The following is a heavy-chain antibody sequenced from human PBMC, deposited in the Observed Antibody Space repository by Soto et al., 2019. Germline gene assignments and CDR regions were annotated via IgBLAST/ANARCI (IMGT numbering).Heavy chain of an antibody. CDR1: RYTFTRYG. CDR3: ARKVRDYNFDY. Sequence: GASVKVSCRASRYTFTRYGISWVRQAPGQGLEWMGWINPDTGAPKCAHKYEGRVTMTRDTSSSTAYLEVTGLRSDDTAAFYCARKVRDYNFDYWGQGTLVTVSS. D-gene: IGHD4-4*01. V-gene: IGHV1-2*07. J-gene: IGHJ4*02. CDR2: INPDTGAP.